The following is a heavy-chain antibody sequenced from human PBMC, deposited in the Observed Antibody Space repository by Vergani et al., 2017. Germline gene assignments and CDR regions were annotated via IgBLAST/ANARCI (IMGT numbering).Heavy chain of an antibody. Sequence: QVQLQQWGGGLLKPSETLSLTCVVNGGSFTSYHWTWIRQSPGEGLDWVGDIDHTGRPDYNPSLKSRLTMSVHKSRNQFSLTRNSVTATDTAIYFCARVKTETNGHLYYYYYMDVWGQGTAVTVS. V-gene: IGHV4-34*01. CDR3: ARVKTETNGHLYYYYYMDV. J-gene: IGHJ6*03. CDR1: GGSFTSYH. D-gene: IGHD2-8*01. CDR2: IDHTGRP.